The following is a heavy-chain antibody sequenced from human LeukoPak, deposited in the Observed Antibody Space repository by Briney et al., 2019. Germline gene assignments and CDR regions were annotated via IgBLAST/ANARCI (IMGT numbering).Heavy chain of an antibody. CDR1: GFTFSSNA. CDR3: ARGWDNNDSSGYTA. Sequence: GGSLRLSCAASGFTFSSNAMHWVRQAPGKGLEWVAATSYDERNKYYGDSVRGRFTISRDNSKNTLYLQMNSLRVEDTAVYYCARGWDNNDSSGYTAWSQGTLVTVSS. D-gene: IGHD3-22*01. V-gene: IGHV3-30*04. CDR2: TSYDERNK. J-gene: IGHJ4*02.